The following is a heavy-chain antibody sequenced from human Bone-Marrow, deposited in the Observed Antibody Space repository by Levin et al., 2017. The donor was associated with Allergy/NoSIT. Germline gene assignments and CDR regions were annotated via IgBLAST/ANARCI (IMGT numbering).Heavy chain of an antibody. Sequence: SLKISCAGSGFTFGDYAMHWVRQGPDKGLEWVAGFSWNGDRIGYADSVKGRFTISRDNAMGILYLQMNSLRTEDTALYYCAKDIQRRISIFGGQKRALDSWGQGTLVTVSS. V-gene: IGHV3-9*01. CDR1: GFTFGDYA. D-gene: IGHD3-3*01. J-gene: IGHJ5*01. CDR3: AKDIQRRISIFGGQKRALDS. CDR2: FSWNGDRI.